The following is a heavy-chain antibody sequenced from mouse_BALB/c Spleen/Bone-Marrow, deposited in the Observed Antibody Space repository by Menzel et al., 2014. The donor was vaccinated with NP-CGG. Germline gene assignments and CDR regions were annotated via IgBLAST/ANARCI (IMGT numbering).Heavy chain of an antibody. V-gene: IGHV14-3*02. Sequence: EVMLVESGAELVKPGASVKLSCTASGFNIKDTYMHWVKQRPEQSLEWIGRIDPANGNTKYDPKFQGKATITADTSSNTAYLQLSSLTSEDTAVYYCAPYYYGSSSFAYWGQGTLVTVSA. CDR2: IDPANGNT. J-gene: IGHJ3*01. CDR1: GFNIKDTY. D-gene: IGHD1-1*01. CDR3: APYYYGSSSFAY.